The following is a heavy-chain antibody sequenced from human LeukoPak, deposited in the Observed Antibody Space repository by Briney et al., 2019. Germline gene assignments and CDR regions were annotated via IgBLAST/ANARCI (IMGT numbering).Heavy chain of an antibody. V-gene: IGHV3-23*01. D-gene: IGHD2-2*01. Sequence: PGGSLRLSCAASGFTFSSYAMSWVRQASGKGLEWVSAISGSGGSTYYADSVKGRFTISRDNSKNTLYLQMNSLRAEDTAVYYCAKGYCSSTSCYAPIPYWGQGTLVTVSS. CDR2: ISGSGGST. J-gene: IGHJ4*02. CDR1: GFTFSSYA. CDR3: AKGYCSSTSCYAPIPY.